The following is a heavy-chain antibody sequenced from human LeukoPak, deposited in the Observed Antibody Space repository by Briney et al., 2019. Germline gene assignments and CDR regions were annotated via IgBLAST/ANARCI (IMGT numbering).Heavy chain of an antibody. CDR2: IWYDGSNR. D-gene: IGHD3-16*01. J-gene: IGHJ6*02. CDR3: ARGGGLDV. CDR1: GFTFSSYG. V-gene: IGHV3-33*01. Sequence: GGSLRLSCAASGFTFSSYGMHWVRQAPGKGLEWVAVIWYDGSNRYYADSVEGRFTISRDNSKNTLYLQMNSLRAEDTALYYCARGGGLDVWGQGATVTVSS.